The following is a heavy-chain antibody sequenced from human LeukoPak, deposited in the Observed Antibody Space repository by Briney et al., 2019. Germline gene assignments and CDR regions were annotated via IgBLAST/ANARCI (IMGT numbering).Heavy chain of an antibody. D-gene: IGHD2-15*01. Sequence: PSETLSLTCAVYGGSFSGYYWSWIRQPPGKGLEWIGEINHSGSTNYNPSLKSRVTISVDTSKNQFSLKLSSVTAADTAVYYCARGLGGDIVVVVAARYEFDYWGQGTLVTVSS. CDR1: GGSFSGYY. J-gene: IGHJ4*02. V-gene: IGHV4-34*01. CDR2: INHSGST. CDR3: ARGLGGDIVVVVAARYEFDY.